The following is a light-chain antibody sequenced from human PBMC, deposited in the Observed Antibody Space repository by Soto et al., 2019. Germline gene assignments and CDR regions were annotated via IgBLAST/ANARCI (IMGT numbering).Light chain of an antibody. J-gene: IGKJ4*01. CDR2: SAS. CDR1: EGISSN. V-gene: IGKV1-9*01. Sequence: DIHLTQSPACLSASIGDKVTITCRASEGISSNLAWYQQKPGKPPNLLIYSASTLQSGVPSWFSGSGSGTEFTLTISSLQPEDFATYFCQQINSYPVTFGGGTKVDIQ. CDR3: QQINSYPVT.